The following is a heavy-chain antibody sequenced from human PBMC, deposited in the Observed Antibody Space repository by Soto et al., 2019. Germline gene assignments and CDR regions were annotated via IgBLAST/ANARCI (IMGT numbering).Heavy chain of an antibody. J-gene: IGHJ4*02. V-gene: IGHV3-73*01. CDR3: TMLIYGGNS. D-gene: IGHD4-17*01. CDR1: GFTFSGSA. Sequence: AGSLRLSCAASGFTFSGSAMHWVRQAWEKVQECSSSNKSKANNYATAYAASVKGRVTMSRDDSALKAYLQMSTVKTEDKAVYHCTMLIYGGNSWGQGTLVTVSS. CDR2: NKSKANNYAT.